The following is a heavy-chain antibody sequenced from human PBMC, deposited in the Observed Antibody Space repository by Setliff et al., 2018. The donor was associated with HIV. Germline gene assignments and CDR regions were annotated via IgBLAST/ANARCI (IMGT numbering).Heavy chain of an antibody. D-gene: IGHD1-26*01. CDR3: AREWRETLHWEAAFDY. CDR2: INPDSGAT. V-gene: IGHV1-2*02. J-gene: IGHJ4*02. Sequence: ASVKVSCKSSGYTFTAYYIHWVRQARGQGLEWMGWINPDSGATKYAEKFEGRVSLTRDTSINTVYMELSSLRSDDTAVYYCAREWRETLHWEAAFDYWGQGTLVTVSS. CDR1: GYTFTAYY.